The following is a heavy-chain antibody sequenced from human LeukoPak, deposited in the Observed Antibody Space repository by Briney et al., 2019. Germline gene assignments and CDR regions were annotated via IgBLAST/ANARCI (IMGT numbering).Heavy chain of an antibody. CDR3: TIVGAT. D-gene: IGHD1-26*01. V-gene: IGHV3-49*04. CDR2: IRSKDYGGTT. CDR1: GFTFGDSA. Sequence: PGGSLRLSCTTSGFTFGDSAMSWVRQAPGKGLEWVGFIRSKDYGGTTEYAASVKDRFTISGDDSKSIAYLQMNSLKTEDTAVYYCTIVGATWGQGTRVTVSS. J-gene: IGHJ5*02.